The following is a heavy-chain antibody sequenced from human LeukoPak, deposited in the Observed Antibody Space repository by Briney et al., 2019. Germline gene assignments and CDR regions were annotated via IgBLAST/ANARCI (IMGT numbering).Heavy chain of an antibody. J-gene: IGHJ4*02. V-gene: IGHV4-4*09. Sequence: SETLSLTCTVSGGSISSYYWSWIRQPPGKGLEWIGYIYTSGSTNYNPSLKSRVTISVDTSKNQFSLKLSSVTAADTAVYYCARHTAVAGNSDYWGQGTLVTVSS. CDR3: ARHTAVAGNSDY. D-gene: IGHD6-19*01. CDR1: GGSISSYY. CDR2: IYTSGST.